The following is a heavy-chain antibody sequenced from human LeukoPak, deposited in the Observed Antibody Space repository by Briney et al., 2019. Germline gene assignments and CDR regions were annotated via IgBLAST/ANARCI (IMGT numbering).Heavy chain of an antibody. Sequence: ASVKVSFKASGYTFTDYYMHWVRQAPGQGLEWMGWVNPNSGGTNSAKKFQGRVTMTRDTSLSTAYMEVSSLRSDDTAVYYCARELGGDYGGNSGDDYWGQGTLVTVSS. J-gene: IGHJ4*02. V-gene: IGHV1-2*02. CDR3: ARELGGDYGGNSGDDY. D-gene: IGHD4-23*01. CDR1: GYTFTDYY. CDR2: VNPNSGGT.